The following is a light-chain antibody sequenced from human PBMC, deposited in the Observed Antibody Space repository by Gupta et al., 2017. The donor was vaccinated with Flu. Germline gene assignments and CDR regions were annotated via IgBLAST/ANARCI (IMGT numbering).Light chain of an antibody. CDR1: SSNIENNY. CDR3: GTWDSSLSAWV. Sequence: GSSSNIENNYVSWYQQLPGTAPKLLIYENNKRPSGIPDRFSGSKSDTSATLGITGLQTGDEADYYCGTWDSSLSAWVFGGGTKLTVL. CDR2: ENN. V-gene: IGLV1-51*02. J-gene: IGLJ3*02.